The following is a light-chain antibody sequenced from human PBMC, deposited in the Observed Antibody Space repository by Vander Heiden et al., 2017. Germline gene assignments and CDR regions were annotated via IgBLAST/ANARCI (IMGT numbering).Light chain of an antibody. J-gene: IGLJ1*01. CDR3: SSYTSSSTHI. CDR2: DVS. V-gene: IGLV2-14*03. Sequence: QSALPQPAAASGSPEQSITTSCSGTSTDVGGSTYVPWSQQLPGESPELMIYDVSGRPAGVSNRFSCSKSGNTASLTICGLQAEDEADYYCSSYTSSSTHIFGTGTTVIVL. CDR1: STDVGGSTY.